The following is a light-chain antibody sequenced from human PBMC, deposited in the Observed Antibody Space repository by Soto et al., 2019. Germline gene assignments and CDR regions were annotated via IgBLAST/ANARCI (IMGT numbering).Light chain of an antibody. V-gene: IGKV1-5*01. CDR3: QQYNSYSRT. CDR2: DAS. CDR1: QSIVRW. Sequence: DIQMTQSPSTLSASVGDRVTITCRASQSIVRWLAWYQQKPGKAPKLLIYDASSLESGVPSMFSGSGSGTEFTLTISSLQPDDFATYYCQQYNSYSRTFGQGTKVEIK. J-gene: IGKJ1*01.